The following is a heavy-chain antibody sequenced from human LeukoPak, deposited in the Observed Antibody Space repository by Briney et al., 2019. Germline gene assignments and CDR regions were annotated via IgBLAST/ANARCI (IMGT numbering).Heavy chain of an antibody. Sequence: GGSLRLSCAASGFTFSSSAMSWVRQAPGKGLEWVSAISNNGGYTYYADSVQGRFTISRDNVENSLYLQMNSLRDEDTAVYYCARVAAGYSVNYFDYWGQGTLVTVSS. CDR2: ISNNGGYT. CDR3: ARVAAGYSVNYFDY. J-gene: IGHJ4*02. D-gene: IGHD4-23*01. V-gene: IGHV3-23*01. CDR1: GFTFSSSA.